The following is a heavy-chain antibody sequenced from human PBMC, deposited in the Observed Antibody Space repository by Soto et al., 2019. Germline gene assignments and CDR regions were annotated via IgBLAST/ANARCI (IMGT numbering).Heavy chain of an antibody. Sequence: QVQLVQSGAEVKKPGASVKVSCKASGYTFTSYYMHWVRQAPGQGLEWMGIINPSGGSTSYAQKYQGRVTMTRDTSTSTVYMELSSLRSEDTAVYYCAVGAPSPLIDYWGQGTLVTVSS. CDR1: GYTFTSYY. CDR3: AVGAPSPLIDY. V-gene: IGHV1-46*03. J-gene: IGHJ4*02. CDR2: INPSGGST.